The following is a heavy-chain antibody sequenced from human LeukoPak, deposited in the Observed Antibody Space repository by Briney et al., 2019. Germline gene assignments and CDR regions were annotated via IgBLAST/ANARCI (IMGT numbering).Heavy chain of an antibody. Sequence: GGSLRLSCAASGFTFSSYSMNWVRQAPGKGLEWVSSISSSSSYIYYADSVKGRFTISRDNSKNTLYLQMNSLRAEDTAVYYCAKEVDKDSSMIVVVFDYWGQGTLVTVSS. CDR3: AKEVDKDSSMIVVVFDY. V-gene: IGHV3-21*04. CDR2: ISSSSSYI. J-gene: IGHJ4*02. D-gene: IGHD3-22*01. CDR1: GFTFSSYS.